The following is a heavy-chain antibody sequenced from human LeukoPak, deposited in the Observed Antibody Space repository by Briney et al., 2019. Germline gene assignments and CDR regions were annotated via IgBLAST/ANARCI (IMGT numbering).Heavy chain of an antibody. Sequence: GGSLRLSRAASGFTFSSYGMHWVRQAPGKGLEWVAFIRYDGSNKYYADSVKGRFTISRDNSKNTLYLQMNSLRAEDTAVYYCAKDSGDYGGIYYYMDVWGKGTTVTISS. CDR3: AKDSGDYGGIYYYMDV. CDR1: GFTFSSYG. J-gene: IGHJ6*03. CDR2: IRYDGSNK. D-gene: IGHD4-23*01. V-gene: IGHV3-30*02.